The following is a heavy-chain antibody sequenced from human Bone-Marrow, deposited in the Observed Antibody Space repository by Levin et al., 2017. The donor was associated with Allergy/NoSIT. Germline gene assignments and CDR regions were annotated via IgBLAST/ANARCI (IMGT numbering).Heavy chain of an antibody. J-gene: IGHJ4*02. V-gene: IGHV1-69*11. CDR2: LTPRLGPA. D-gene: IGHD6-19*01. CDR3: ARAVAAATFDY. Sequence: GASVKVSCKASGGPFSSSAITWVRQAPGQGLEWMGRLTPRLGPASYAQKFQGRITIIADESINTVFLELTSLTSEDTAVYYCARAVAAATFDYWGQGTQVSVSS. CDR1: GGPFSSSA.